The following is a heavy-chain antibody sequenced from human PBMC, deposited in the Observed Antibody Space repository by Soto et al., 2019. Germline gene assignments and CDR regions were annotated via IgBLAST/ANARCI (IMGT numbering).Heavy chain of an antibody. CDR3: KRGGGGGQFEH. D-gene: IGHD2-21*01. CDR2: ISPKSTYI. CDR1: GFPFSDYY. J-gene: IGHJ4*02. V-gene: IGHV3-11*06. Sequence: QVHLVESGGGLVKPGGSLRLSCETSGFPFSDYYMTWIRQSPGKGLEWLSHISPKSTYINYADSVKGRFTISRYNAKSSLYLQLNSLGVEDTALYYCKRGGGGGQFEHWGQGALVTVSS.